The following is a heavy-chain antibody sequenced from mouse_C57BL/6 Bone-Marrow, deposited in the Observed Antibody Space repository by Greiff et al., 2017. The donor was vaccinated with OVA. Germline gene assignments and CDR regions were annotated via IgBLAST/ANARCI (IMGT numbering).Heavy chain of an antibody. CDR3: ARYGGYLYYFDY. Sequence: EVQRVESGGDLVKPGGSLKLSCAASGFTFSSYGMSWVRQTPDKRLEWVATISSGGSYTYYPYSVKGRFTISRDNAKNTLYLQMSSLKSEDTAMYYCARYGGYLYYFDYWCQGTALTVTS. V-gene: IGHV5-6*01. J-gene: IGHJ2*01. D-gene: IGHD5-1*01. CDR2: ISSGGSYT. CDR1: GFTFSSYG.